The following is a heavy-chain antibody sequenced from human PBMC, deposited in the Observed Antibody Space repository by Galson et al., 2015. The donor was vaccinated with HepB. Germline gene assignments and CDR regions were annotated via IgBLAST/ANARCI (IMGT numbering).Heavy chain of an antibody. CDR2: INVGNGNT. V-gene: IGHV1-3*01. CDR1: GYTFTNYA. Sequence: SVKVSCKASGYTFTNYAIHWVRQDPGQRLEWMGWINVGNGNTRYSQKFQDRVTFTRDTSASIAYMELSSLTSEDTALYYCARDPITLLRGRIVGSNWFDPWGQGTLVTVSS. J-gene: IGHJ5*02. CDR3: ARDPITLLRGRIVGSNWFDP. D-gene: IGHD3-10*01.